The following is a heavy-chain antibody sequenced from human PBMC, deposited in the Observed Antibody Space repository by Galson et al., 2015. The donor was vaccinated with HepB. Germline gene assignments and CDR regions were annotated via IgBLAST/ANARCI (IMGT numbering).Heavy chain of an antibody. J-gene: IGHJ3*02. CDR2: ISWNSGSI. V-gene: IGHV3-9*01. D-gene: IGHD1-26*01. CDR1: GFTFDDYA. Sequence: SLRLSCAASGFTFDDYAMRWVRQAPGKGLEWVSGISWNSGSIGYADSVKGRFTISRDNAKNSLYLQMNSLRAEDTALYYCAKEGGQRGAFDIWGQGTMVTVSS. CDR3: AKEGGQRGAFDI.